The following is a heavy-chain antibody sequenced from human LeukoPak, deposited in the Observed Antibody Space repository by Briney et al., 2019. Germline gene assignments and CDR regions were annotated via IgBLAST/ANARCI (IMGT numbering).Heavy chain of an antibody. CDR1: GFTFSSYS. Sequence: GGSLRLSCAASGFTFSSYSMNWVRQAPGKGLEWVSSISSSSSYIYYAGSVKGRFTISRDNAKNSLYLQMNSLRAEDTAVYYCARRGNGVAATPDAFDIWGQGTMVTVSS. V-gene: IGHV3-21*01. D-gene: IGHD2-15*01. J-gene: IGHJ3*02. CDR3: ARRGNGVAATPDAFDI. CDR2: ISSSSSYI.